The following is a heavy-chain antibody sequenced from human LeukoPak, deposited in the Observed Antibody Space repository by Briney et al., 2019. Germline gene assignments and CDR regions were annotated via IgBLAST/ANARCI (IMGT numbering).Heavy chain of an antibody. J-gene: IGHJ4*02. Sequence: GASVKVSCKASGYTFTSYAMHWVRQAPGQRLEWMGWINAGNGNTKYSQKFQGRVTITRDTSASTAYMELSSLRSEDTAVYYCASTSTHIVATTPLPDYWGQGTLVTVSS. V-gene: IGHV1-3*01. D-gene: IGHD5-12*01. CDR2: INAGNGNT. CDR1: GYTFTSYA. CDR3: ASTSTHIVATTPLPDY.